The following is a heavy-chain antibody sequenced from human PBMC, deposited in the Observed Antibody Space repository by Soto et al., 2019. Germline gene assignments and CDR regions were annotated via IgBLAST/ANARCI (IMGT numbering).Heavy chain of an antibody. CDR2: ISGSGGST. J-gene: IGHJ4*02. CDR3: GKARDSSSYPWDFDS. CDR1: GFTFSSYA. V-gene: IGHV3-23*01. D-gene: IGHD3-22*01. Sequence: PGGSLRLSCAASGFTFSSYAMSWVRQAPGKGLEWVSAISGSGGSTYYADSVKGRFTISRDNSKNTLYLQMNSLRAEDTAVYYCGKARDSSSYPWDFDSWRGGAIVDGSS.